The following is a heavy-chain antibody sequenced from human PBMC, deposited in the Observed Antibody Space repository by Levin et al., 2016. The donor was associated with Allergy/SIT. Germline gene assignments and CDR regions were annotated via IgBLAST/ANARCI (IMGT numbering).Heavy chain of an antibody. CDR1: GYTFTSYG. J-gene: IGHJ4*02. CDR2: INPNSGGT. V-gene: IGHV1-2*02. Sequence: ASVKVSCKASGYTFTSYGISWVRQAPGQGLEWMGWINPNSGGTNYAQKFQGRVTMTRDTSISTAYMELSRLRSDDTAVYYCARGIGSYWDFSWDYWGQGTLVTVSS. CDR3: ARGIGSYWDFSWDY. D-gene: IGHD3-10*01.